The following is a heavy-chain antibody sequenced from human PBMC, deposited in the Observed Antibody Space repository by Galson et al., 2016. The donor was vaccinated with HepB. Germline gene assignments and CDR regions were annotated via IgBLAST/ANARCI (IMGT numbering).Heavy chain of an antibody. CDR2: IRPDGIEI. CDR3: ARDYTWGACDF. J-gene: IGHJ3*01. CDR1: EFSFSSSW. Sequence: SLRLSCAAAEFSFSSSWMTWVRQAPGKGLEWVANIRPDGIEINYVDSVRGRFTISRDNAKHSLYLQMNSRRAEDTDIYYCARDYTWGACDFWGHGTLVTVSS. D-gene: IGHD2-2*02. V-gene: IGHV3-7*03.